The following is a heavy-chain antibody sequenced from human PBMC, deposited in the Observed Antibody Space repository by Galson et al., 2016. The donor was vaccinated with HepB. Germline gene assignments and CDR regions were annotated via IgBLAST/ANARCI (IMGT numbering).Heavy chain of an antibody. CDR2: ITGSGVTT. J-gene: IGHJ4*02. V-gene: IGHV3-23*01. CDR1: GFTFSSYA. D-gene: IGHD7-27*01. CDR3: AEDSWGTGAWGFYCDS. Sequence: SLRLSCAASGFTFSSYAMSWVRQAPGKGLEWVSTITGSGVTTDYADSVKGRFTISRDNSKSTLHLQMNSLSAEDTAIYYCAEDSWGTGAWGFYCDSWGQGTRVTFSS.